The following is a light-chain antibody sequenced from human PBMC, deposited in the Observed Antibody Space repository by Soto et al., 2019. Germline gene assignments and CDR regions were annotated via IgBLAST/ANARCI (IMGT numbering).Light chain of an antibody. CDR2: DVS. CDR3: CSYAGNYYV. Sequence: QSALTQPRSVSGSPGQSVTISCTGTSSDVGGYNYVSWYQQHPGKAPKLMTYDVSKRPSGVPDRFSGSKSGNTASLTISGLQAEDEADYYCCSYAGNYYVFGTGTKLTVL. V-gene: IGLV2-11*01. J-gene: IGLJ1*01. CDR1: SSDVGGYNY.